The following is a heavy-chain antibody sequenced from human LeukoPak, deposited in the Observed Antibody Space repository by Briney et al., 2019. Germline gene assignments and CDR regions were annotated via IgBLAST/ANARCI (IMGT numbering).Heavy chain of an antibody. J-gene: IGHJ4*02. CDR2: IYYSGST. CDR3: ARVGVDITIFGVVTSGIFDY. CDR1: GGSISSYY. Sequence: SETLSLTCTVSGGSISSYYWSWIRQPPGKGLEWNGYIYYSGSTNYNPSLKSRVTISVDTSKNQFSLKLSSVTAADTAVYYCARVGVDITIFGVVTSGIFDYWGQGTLVTVSS. D-gene: IGHD3-3*01. V-gene: IGHV4-59*01.